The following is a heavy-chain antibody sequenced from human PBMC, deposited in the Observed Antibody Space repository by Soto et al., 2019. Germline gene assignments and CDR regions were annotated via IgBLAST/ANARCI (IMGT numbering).Heavy chain of an antibody. CDR2: IKSKTDVGTT. Sequence: GGSLRLSCAASGFTFSNAWMNWVRQAPGKGLEWVGRIKSKTDVGTTDYAAPVKGRFTISRDDSKNTLYLQMNSLKTEDTAVYYCTTDPIAVARIYYYGMDVWGQGTTVTVSS. CDR3: TTDPIAVARIYYYGMDV. V-gene: IGHV3-15*07. CDR1: GFTFSNAW. D-gene: IGHD6-19*01. J-gene: IGHJ6*02.